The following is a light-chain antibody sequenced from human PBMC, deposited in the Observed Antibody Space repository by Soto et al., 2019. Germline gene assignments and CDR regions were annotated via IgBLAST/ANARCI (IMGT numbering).Light chain of an antibody. CDR2: DAS. Sequence: EIVLTQSPGTLSLSPGERATLSCRASQSVRSNLAWYQQKPGQAPRLLMYDASTRATGIPARFSGSGSGTEFTLTISSLQSEDFAVYCCQQYNYWPPGTFGQGTKVDIK. J-gene: IGKJ1*01. V-gene: IGKV3-15*01. CDR3: QQYNYWPPGT. CDR1: QSVRSN.